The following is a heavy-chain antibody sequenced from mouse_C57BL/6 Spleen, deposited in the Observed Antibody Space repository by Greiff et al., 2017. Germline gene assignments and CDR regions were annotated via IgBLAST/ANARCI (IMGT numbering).Heavy chain of an antibody. Sequence: VQLQQSGAELVRPGTSVKMSCKASGYTFTNYWIGWAKQRPGHGLEWIGDIYPGGGYTNYNEKFKGKATLTADKSSSTAYMQISSLTSEDSAIYNWERSPPQLREMDYWGQGTSVTVSS. J-gene: IGHJ4*01. CDR1: GYTFTNYW. CDR3: ERSPPQLREMDY. CDR2: IYPGGGYT. D-gene: IGHD3-2*02. V-gene: IGHV1-63*01.